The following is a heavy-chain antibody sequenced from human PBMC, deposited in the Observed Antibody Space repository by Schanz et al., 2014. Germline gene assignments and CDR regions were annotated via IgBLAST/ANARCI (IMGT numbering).Heavy chain of an antibody. CDR2: IYYTGHT. D-gene: IGHD4-17*01. Sequence: QVQLQESGPGLVKPSETLSLTCTVSGGSISTYYWSWIRQPPGKGLEWIGYIYYTGHTYYNPSLKGRVAISVDTSKTHFPLKIFFVTAADTAVYYCARRLRGFDYWGQGTLVTVSS. J-gene: IGHJ4*02. CDR1: GGSISTYY. CDR3: ARRLRGFDY. V-gene: IGHV4-59*08.